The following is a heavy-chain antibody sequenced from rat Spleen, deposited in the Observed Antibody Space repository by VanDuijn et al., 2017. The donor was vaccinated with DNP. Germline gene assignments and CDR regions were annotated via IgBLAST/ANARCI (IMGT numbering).Heavy chain of an antibody. J-gene: IGHJ2*01. CDR1: GFTFSDYA. D-gene: IGHD1-11*01. CDR2: ISTGGGNT. V-gene: IGHV5-27*01. Sequence: EVQLVESGGGLVQPGRSLKLSCAVSGFTFSDYAMAWVRQAPKKGLEWVASISTGGGNTYYRDSVKGRFTISRDNAKSTLYLQMDSLRSEETATYYCTTDFERGYWGQGVMVTVSS. CDR3: TTDFERGY.